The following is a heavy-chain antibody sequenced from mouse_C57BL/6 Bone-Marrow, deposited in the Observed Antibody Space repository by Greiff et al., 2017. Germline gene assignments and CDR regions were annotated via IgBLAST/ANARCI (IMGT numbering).Heavy chain of an antibody. J-gene: IGHJ4*01. V-gene: IGHV1-19*01. CDR2: INPYNGGT. CDR1: GYTFTDYY. CDR3: AREGVYYAMDY. Sequence: DVQLQESGPVLVKPGASVKMSCKASGYTFTDYYMNWVKQSHGKSLEWIGVINPYNGGTSYNQKFKGKATLTVDKSSSTAYMELNSLTSEDSAVYYCAREGVYYAMDYWGQGTSVTVSS.